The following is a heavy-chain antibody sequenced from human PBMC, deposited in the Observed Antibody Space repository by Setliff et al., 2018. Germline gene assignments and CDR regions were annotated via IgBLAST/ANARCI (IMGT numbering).Heavy chain of an antibody. CDR2: IKQDASEK. CDR3: ARTCSGSGCYAGLES. CDR1: GFTFSNYW. V-gene: IGHV3-7*03. Sequence: GGSLRLSCAASGFTFSNYWMSWVRQAPGKGLEWVANIKQDASEKYYVDSVKGRFTISRDNAKNSLYLQMNSLRAEDTAVYYCARTCSGSGCYAGLESWGQGTPVTVSS. D-gene: IGHD2-15*01. J-gene: IGHJ4*02.